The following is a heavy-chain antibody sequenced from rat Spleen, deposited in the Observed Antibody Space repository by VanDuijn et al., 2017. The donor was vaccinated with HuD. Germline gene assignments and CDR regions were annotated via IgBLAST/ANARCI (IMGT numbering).Heavy chain of an antibody. CDR3: ARQTYYDGSPYVLDA. J-gene: IGHJ4*01. CDR1: GFSLTSYH. D-gene: IGHD1-12*02. Sequence: QVQLKESGPTLVQPSQTLSLTCSVSGFSLTSYHISWVRQPPGKSLVWMGTIWAGGITNYNSAVQSRLSISRDTSKSQVFLKMNSLQPEDTGTYYCARQTYYDGSPYVLDAWGQGVSVTVSS. V-gene: IGHV2-72*01. CDR2: IWAGGIT.